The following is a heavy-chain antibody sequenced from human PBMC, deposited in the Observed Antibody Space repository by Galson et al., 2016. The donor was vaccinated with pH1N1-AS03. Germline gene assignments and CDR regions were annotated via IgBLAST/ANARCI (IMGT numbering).Heavy chain of an antibody. Sequence: SLRLSCAASGFTFSSHAMSWVRQAPGKGLEWVSTITGSGGTTYYPDSVKGRFTISRDNSKNTLFLQMDSLRAEDTALYYCTAGHYTNFWGQGTLVTVSS. CDR1: GFTFSSHA. CDR3: TAGHYTNF. V-gene: IGHV3-23*01. CDR2: ITGSGGTT. D-gene: IGHD3-3*01. J-gene: IGHJ4*01.